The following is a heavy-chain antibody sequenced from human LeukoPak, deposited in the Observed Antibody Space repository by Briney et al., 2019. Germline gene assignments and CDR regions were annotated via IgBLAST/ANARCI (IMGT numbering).Heavy chain of an antibody. Sequence: ASVKVSCKASGYTFTGYYMHWVRQAPGQGLEWMGWINPNSGGTNYAQKFQGRVTMTRDTSISTAYMELRSLRSDDTAVYYCARDGVHITSIVVVPAADMDYWGQGTLVTVSS. CDR3: ARDGVHITSIVVVPAADMDY. J-gene: IGHJ4*02. CDR2: INPNSGGT. V-gene: IGHV1-2*02. D-gene: IGHD2-2*01. CDR1: GYTFTGYY.